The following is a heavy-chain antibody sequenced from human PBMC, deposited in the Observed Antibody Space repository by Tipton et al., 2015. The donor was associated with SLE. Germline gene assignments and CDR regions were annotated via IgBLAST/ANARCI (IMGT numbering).Heavy chain of an antibody. V-gene: IGHV4-39*07. J-gene: IGHJ4*02. D-gene: IGHD6-19*01. Sequence: SLSLTCTVSDGSIRSTNYYWGWIRQPPGKGLEWIGDIIDSGRTNYDPSLKSRLTILVHRYKNQFSLKLSSVTAADTAVYFCARTPDSGWQYYFDYWGQGTLVTVSS. CDR3: ARTPDSGWQYYFDY. CDR2: IIDSGRT. CDR1: DGSIRSTNYY.